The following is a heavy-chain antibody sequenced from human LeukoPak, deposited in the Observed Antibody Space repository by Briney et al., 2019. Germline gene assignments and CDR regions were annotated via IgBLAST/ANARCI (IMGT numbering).Heavy chain of an antibody. D-gene: IGHD3-22*01. CDR1: GDSISPYY. J-gene: IGHJ3*02. CDR3: ARYLVYGSSGFDDALDI. CDR2: IYYNGAT. Sequence: SETLSHTCTVSGDSISPYYWIWVRQPPGKGLEWIGYIYYNGATDYNPSLKSRVTFSVDTSKNEFSLKLRFVTAADTAVYYCARYLVYGSSGFDDALDIWGQGTVVTVSP. V-gene: IGHV4-59*01.